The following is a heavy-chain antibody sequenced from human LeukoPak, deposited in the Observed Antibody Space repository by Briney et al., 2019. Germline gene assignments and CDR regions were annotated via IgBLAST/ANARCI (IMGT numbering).Heavy chain of an antibody. CDR3: VSGRGVKYQYGMDV. D-gene: IGHD2-2*01. V-gene: IGHV3-64D*06. Sequence: PGGSLRLSCSASGFTFSGYAMHWVRQAPGKGLEYVSAISNDGGSTYYADSVKGRFTISRDNSKNTLYLQMSSLRAEDTAVCYCVSGRGVKYQYGMDVWGKGTTVTVSS. CDR2: ISNDGGST. J-gene: IGHJ6*04. CDR1: GFTFSGYA.